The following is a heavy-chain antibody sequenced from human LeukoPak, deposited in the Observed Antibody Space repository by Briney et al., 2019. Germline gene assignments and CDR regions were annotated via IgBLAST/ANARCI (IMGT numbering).Heavy chain of an antibody. J-gene: IGHJ6*02. V-gene: IGHV4-34*01. CDR1: GGSFSGYY. Sequence: SETLSLTCAVYGGSFSGYYWSWIRQPPGKGLEWIGEINHSGSTNYNPSLKSRVTISVDTSKNQFSLKLSSVTAADTAVYYCARATLLWFECNYGMDVWGQGTTVTVSS. CDR2: INHSGST. D-gene: IGHD3-10*01. CDR3: ARATLLWFECNYGMDV.